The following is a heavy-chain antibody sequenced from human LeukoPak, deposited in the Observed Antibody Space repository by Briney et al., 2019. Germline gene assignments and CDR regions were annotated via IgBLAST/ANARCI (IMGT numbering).Heavy chain of an antibody. CDR3: ARRYNVNYYYAMDV. CDR1: GDSIGSYY. D-gene: IGHD3-10*01. Sequence: SETLSLTCTVSGDSIGSYYWTWIRQPPGNGLEWIAYVYSSGGSNHNPSLKSRVTISLDTSKNQFSLKVTSVTAADTAVYFCARRYNVNYYYAMDVWGQGTTVTVSS. V-gene: IGHV4-59*08. CDR2: VYSSGGS. J-gene: IGHJ6*02.